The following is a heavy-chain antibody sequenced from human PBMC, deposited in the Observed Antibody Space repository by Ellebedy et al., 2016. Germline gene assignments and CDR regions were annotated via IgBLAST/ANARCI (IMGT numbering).Heavy chain of an antibody. CDR1: GFIVSTNY. CDR2: LYSGGTI. V-gene: IGHV3-66*01. Sequence: GESLKISCAASGFIVSTNYMSWVRQAPGKGLEWVAALYSGGTIFYADSVRGRFTISRDHSKNTLYLQMNNLRAEDTALYYCARGNEIPGPEPLDNWGQGTLVTVSS. D-gene: IGHD1-14*01. CDR3: ARGNEIPGPEPLDN. J-gene: IGHJ4*02.